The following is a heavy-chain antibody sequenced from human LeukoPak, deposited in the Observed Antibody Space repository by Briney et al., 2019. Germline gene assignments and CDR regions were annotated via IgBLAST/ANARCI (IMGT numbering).Heavy chain of an antibody. Sequence: GGSLRLSCAASGFTFSGSAMHWVRQASGKGLEWVGRIRSKANSYATAYAASVKGRFTISRDDSKNTAYLQMNSLRAEDTAVYYCARDLGGPWFGSFDYWGQGTLVTVSS. J-gene: IGHJ4*02. CDR3: ARDLGGPWFGSFDY. V-gene: IGHV3-73*01. CDR2: IRSKANSYAT. CDR1: GFTFSGSA. D-gene: IGHD3-10*01.